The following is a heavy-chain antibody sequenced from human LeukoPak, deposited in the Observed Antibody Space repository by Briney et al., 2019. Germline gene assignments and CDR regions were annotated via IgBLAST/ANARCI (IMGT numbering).Heavy chain of an antibody. CDR2: IYSDGTT. V-gene: IGHV3-53*01. CDR3: ARERSYYYYYMDV. CDR1: GFAVFSNY. Sequence: GGSLRLSCAASGFAVFSNYMSWVRQAPGKGLEWVSVIYSDGTTYYADSVQGRFTISRDNSKNTVYLQMKSLRAEDTAVYFCARERSYYYYYMDVWGKGTTVTVSS. D-gene: IGHD3-10*01. J-gene: IGHJ6*03.